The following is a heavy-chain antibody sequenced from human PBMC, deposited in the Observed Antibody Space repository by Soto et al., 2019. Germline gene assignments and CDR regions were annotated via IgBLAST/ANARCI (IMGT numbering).Heavy chain of an antibody. CDR3: ARGIAAAALYAFDI. CDR1: GYTFTGYY. Sequence: ASVKVSCKASGYTFTGYYMHWVRQAPGQGLEWMGWINPNSGGTNYAQKFQGWVTMTRDTSISTAYMELSRLRSDDTAVYYCARGIAAAALYAFDIWGQGTMVTVSS. D-gene: IGHD6-13*01. CDR2: INPNSGGT. J-gene: IGHJ3*02. V-gene: IGHV1-2*04.